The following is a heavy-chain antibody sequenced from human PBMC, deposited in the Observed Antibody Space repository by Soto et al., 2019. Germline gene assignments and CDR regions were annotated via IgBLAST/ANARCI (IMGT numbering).Heavy chain of an antibody. D-gene: IGHD3-10*01. V-gene: IGHV1-3*01. CDR2: INAGNGNT. CDR3: ARWGTMVRGVKNAFDI. CDR1: GYTFTSYA. J-gene: IGHJ3*02. Sequence: QVPLVQSGAEVKKPGASVKVSCKASGYTFTSYAMHWVRQAPGQRLEWMGWINAGNGNTKYSQKFQGRVTITRDTSASTAYMELSSLRSEDTAVYYCARWGTMVRGVKNAFDIWGQGTMVTVSS.